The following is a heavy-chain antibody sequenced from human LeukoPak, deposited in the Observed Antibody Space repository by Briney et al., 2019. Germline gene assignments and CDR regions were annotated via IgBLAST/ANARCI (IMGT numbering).Heavy chain of an antibody. CDR1: GFTVSSNY. D-gene: IGHD1-26*01. V-gene: IGHV3-53*01. Sequence: VGSLRLSCAASGFTVSSNYMSWVRQAPGKGLEWVSVIYSGGSTYYADSVKGRFTISRDNSKNTLYLQMNSLTAEDTAVYYCARGGDIVGATRSAFDIWGQGIMVTVSS. CDR3: ARGGDIVGATRSAFDI. CDR2: IYSGGST. J-gene: IGHJ3*02.